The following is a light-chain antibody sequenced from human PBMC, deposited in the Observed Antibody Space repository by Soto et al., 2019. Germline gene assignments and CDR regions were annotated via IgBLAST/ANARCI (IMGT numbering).Light chain of an antibody. CDR2: GVS. CDR1: ISDFVVYNY. CDR3: SSHTLSSALQV. J-gene: IGLJ1*01. V-gene: IGLV2-14*01. Sequence: QSALTQPASVSGSPGQSITISCSGTISDFVVYNYVSWYQQHPGKAPKLMLYGVSKRPSGVSNRFSGSKSGDTASLTISGLQAEDEADYYCSSHTLSSALQVFGTGTKLT.